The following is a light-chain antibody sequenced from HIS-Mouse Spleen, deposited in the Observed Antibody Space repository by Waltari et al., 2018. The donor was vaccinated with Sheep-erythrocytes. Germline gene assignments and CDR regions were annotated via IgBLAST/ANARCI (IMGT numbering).Light chain of an antibody. CDR3: QQYNNWPET. V-gene: IGKV3-15*01. J-gene: IGKJ1*01. Sequence: EIVMTQSPATLSVSPGERDTLPCRASQSVSSNLAWYQQKPGQAPRLLIYGASTRATGIPARFSGSGSGTEFTLTISSMQSEDFAVYYCQQYNNWPETFGQGTKVEIK. CDR2: GAS. CDR1: QSVSSN.